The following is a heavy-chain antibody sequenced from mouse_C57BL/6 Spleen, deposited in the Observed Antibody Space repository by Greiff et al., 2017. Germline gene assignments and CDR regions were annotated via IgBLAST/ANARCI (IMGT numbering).Heavy chain of an antibody. D-gene: IGHD1-1*01. Sequence: VQLQQSGPGLVQPSQSLSITCTVSGFSLTSYGVHWVRQSPGKGLEWLGVIWRGGSTDYNAAFMSRLSITKDNSKSQVFFKMNSLQADDTAIYYCAKNSPYYGSSYWYFEVWGTGTTVTVSS. CDR1: GFSLTSYG. J-gene: IGHJ1*03. CDR3: AKNSPYYGSSYWYFEV. CDR2: IWRGGST. V-gene: IGHV2-5*01.